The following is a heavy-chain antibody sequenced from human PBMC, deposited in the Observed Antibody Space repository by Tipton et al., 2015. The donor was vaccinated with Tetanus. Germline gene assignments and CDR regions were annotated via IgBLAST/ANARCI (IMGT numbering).Heavy chain of an antibody. J-gene: IGHJ4*02. CDR1: GITFRTYG. CDR2: LSGSEKDP. D-gene: IGHD2-2*01. CDR3: VKHLIPGRAYFDS. V-gene: IGHV3-23*01. Sequence: SLRLSCAASGITFRTYGMSWVRQAPGKGLEWVSSLSGSEKDPYNKDSVKGRFTVSRDDSKNTLYLQLSSLRVEDTAVYYCVKHLIPGRAYFDSWGLGTLVTVSS.